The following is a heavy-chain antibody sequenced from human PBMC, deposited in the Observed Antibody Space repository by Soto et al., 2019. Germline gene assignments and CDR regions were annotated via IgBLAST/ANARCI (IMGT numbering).Heavy chain of an antibody. CDR3: ARVDRGMAHFDY. CDR2: IYWDDDK. V-gene: IGHV2-5*02. CDR1: GFSLTTSGVG. J-gene: IGHJ4*02. Sequence: QITLKESGPMLVKPTQTLTLTCTFSGFSLTTSGVGVAWTRQPPGKALEWLALIYWDDDKRYSPSLASRLTITKDTSKNQVVLTVTNMGPVDTATYYCARVDRGMAHFDYWGQGTLVTVSS. D-gene: IGHD5-12*01.